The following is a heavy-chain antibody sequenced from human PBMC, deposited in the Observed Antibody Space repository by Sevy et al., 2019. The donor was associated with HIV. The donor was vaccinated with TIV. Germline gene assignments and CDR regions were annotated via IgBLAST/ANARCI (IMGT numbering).Heavy chain of an antibody. J-gene: IGHJ3*02. Sequence: GVSLRLSCAASGFTVSSVYMSWVRQAPGKGLEWVSLIYDAGSTYFADSVEGRFTISRDDSKNTLYLQMNSLRAEDTAVYFCARESGYSSSPGAFDIWGQGTMVTVSS. V-gene: IGHV3-53*01. D-gene: IGHD6-19*01. CDR3: ARESGYSSSPGAFDI. CDR1: GFTVSSVY. CDR2: IYDAGST.